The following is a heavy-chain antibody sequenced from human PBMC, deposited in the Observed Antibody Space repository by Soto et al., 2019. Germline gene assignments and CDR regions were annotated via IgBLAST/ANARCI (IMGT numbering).Heavy chain of an antibody. CDR3: TRGPRPTSTGTGAF. J-gene: IGHJ4*02. V-gene: IGHV3-23*01. CDR2: ISGGGINT. Sequence: PGGSLRLSCAASGFTFSSYALTWVRQAPGKGLEWVSVISGGGINTLYADSVKGRFTISRDNAKNTLYLQMNALRVEDTGVYYCTRGPRPTSTGTGAFWGQGTLVTVSS. CDR1: GFTFSSYA. D-gene: IGHD1-1*01.